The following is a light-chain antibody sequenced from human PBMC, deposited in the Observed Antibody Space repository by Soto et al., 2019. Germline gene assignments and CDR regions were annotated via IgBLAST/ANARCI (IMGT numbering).Light chain of an antibody. CDR2: GAS. CDR3: QQYGSSPPTWT. CDR1: QSVSSGF. J-gene: IGKJ1*01. V-gene: IGKV3-20*01. Sequence: ERVLSHSPGTLSLCPGEIATLSCRASQSVSSGFLAWYQQKPGQAPRLLIYGASSRATGIPDRFSGSGSGTDFTLTISRLEPEDFAVYHCQQYGSSPPTWTFGQGTKVDIK.